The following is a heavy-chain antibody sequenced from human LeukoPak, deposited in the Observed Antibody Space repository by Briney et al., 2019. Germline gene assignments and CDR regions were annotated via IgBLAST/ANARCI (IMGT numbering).Heavy chain of an antibody. V-gene: IGHV3-30-3*01. Sequence: GGSLRLSCAASGFTFSSYAMHWVRQAPGKGLEWVAVISYDRSNKYYADSVKGRFTISRDNSKNTLYLQMNSLRAEDTAVYYCAAIAADGLDYWGQGTLVTVSS. J-gene: IGHJ4*02. D-gene: IGHD6-13*01. CDR3: AAIAADGLDY. CDR1: GFTFSSYA. CDR2: ISYDRSNK.